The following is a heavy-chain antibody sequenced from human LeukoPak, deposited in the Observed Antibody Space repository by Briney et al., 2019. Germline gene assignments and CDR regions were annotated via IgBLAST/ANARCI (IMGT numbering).Heavy chain of an antibody. CDR2: INPSGGST. J-gene: IGHJ5*02. CDR1: GYTFTRYY. D-gene: IGHD5-18*01. CDR3: ARDPMDTAMARWTINNWFDP. Sequence: ASVKVSCKPSGYTFTRYYMHWVRQAPGQRLEGMGVINPSGGSTSYAQKFQGRVTMTRDMSTSTVYMELSSLRSEDTAVYYCARDPMDTAMARWTINNWFDPWGQGTLVTVSS. V-gene: IGHV1-46*01.